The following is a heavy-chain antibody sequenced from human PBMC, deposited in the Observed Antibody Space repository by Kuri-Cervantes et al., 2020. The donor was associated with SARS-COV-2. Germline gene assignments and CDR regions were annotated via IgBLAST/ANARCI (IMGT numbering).Heavy chain of an antibody. CDR1: GGSVTTSTFY. V-gene: IGHV4-39*07. D-gene: IGHD4-11*01. CDR2: IYYSGSA. Sequence: VSLRLSCTVSGGSVTTSTFYWGWIRQAPGKGLEWIGNIYYSGSAFYNPSLKSRVTMSLDMSKSQFSLKLTSVTAADTAVYYCARDRAGNSNYYYYYDMDVWGKGTTVTVSS. CDR3: ARDRAGNSNYYYYYDMDV. J-gene: IGHJ6*03.